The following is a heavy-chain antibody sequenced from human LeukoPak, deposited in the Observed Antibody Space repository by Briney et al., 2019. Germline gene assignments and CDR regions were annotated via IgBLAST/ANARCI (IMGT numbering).Heavy chain of an antibody. V-gene: IGHV4-39*01. J-gene: IGHJ4*02. CDR3: ARHGWGSNWYPDY. Sequence: TSETLSLTCTVSGXSFSSNSDYWGWIGQPPGRGREWIVSIDYDGSTYYNLSLKSLVTISVDTSKNQFSLRLSSVTAADTAVYYCARHGWGSNWYPDYWGEGTLVTVSS. D-gene: IGHD6-13*01. CDR1: GXSFSSNSDY. CDR2: IDYDGST.